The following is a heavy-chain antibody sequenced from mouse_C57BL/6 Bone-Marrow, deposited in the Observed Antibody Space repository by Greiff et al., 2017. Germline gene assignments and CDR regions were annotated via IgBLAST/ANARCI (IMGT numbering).Heavy chain of an antibody. D-gene: IGHD2-5*01. V-gene: IGHV1-52*01. CDR2: IDPSDSET. J-gene: IGHJ3*01. CDR1: GYTFTSYW. CDR3: ARSAYYSNYVSWFAY. Sequence: VQLQQPGAELVRPGSSVKLSCKASGYTFTSYWMHWVKQRPIQGLEWIGNIDPSDSETHYNQKFKDKATLTVDKSSSTAYMHLSSLTSEDSAVYYCARSAYYSNYVSWFAYWGQGTLVTVSA.